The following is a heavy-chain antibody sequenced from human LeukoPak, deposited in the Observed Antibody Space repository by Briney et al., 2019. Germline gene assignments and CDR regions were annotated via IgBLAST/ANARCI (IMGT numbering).Heavy chain of an antibody. Sequence: GGSLRLSCAASGFTFSGYAMSWVRQAPGKGLEWVSAISGSGGSTYYADSVKGRFTISRDNAKNSLYLHMDSLRAEDAAVYYCAGGAYSSGWAYFDHWGQGTLVTVSS. J-gene: IGHJ4*02. CDR2: ISGSGGST. D-gene: IGHD6-19*01. V-gene: IGHV3-23*01. CDR3: AGGAYSSGWAYFDH. CDR1: GFTFSGYA.